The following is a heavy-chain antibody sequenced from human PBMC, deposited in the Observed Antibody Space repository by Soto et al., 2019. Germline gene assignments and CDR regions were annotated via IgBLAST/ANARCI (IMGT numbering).Heavy chain of an antibody. CDR1: GFTFSSYA. D-gene: IGHD2-15*01. V-gene: IGHV3-23*01. J-gene: IGHJ4*02. CDR3: AKADCSGCSCYSTKIYYFDY. Sequence: GGSLRLSCAASGFTFSSYAMSWVRQAPGKGREWVSAISGSGGSTYYADSVKGRFTISRDNSKNTLYLQMNSLRAEDTAVYYCAKADCSGCSCYSTKIYYFDYWGQGTLVTVSS. CDR2: ISGSGGST.